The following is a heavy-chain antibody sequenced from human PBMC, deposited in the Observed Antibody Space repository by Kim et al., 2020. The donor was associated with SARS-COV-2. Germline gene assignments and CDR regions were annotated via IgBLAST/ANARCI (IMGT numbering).Heavy chain of an antibody. D-gene: IGHD3-10*01. J-gene: IGHJ3*02. V-gene: IGHV1-69*13. Sequence: SVKVSCKASGGTFSSYAISWVRQAPGQGLEWMGGIIPIFGTANYAQKFQGRVTITADESTSTAYMELSSLRSEDTAVYYCARDPITMVRGVITSAFDIWGKGAMVTDSS. CDR1: GGTFSSYA. CDR2: IIPIFGTA. CDR3: ARDPITMVRGVITSAFDI.